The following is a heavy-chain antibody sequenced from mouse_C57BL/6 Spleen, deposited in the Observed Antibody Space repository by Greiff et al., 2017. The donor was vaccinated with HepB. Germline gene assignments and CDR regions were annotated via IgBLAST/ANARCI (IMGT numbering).Heavy chain of an antibody. CDR3: ARHGSSHGDYAMDY. D-gene: IGHD1-1*01. V-gene: IGHV2-6-1*01. Sequence: VKLVESGPGLVAPSQSLSITCTVSGFSLTSYGVHWVRQPPGKGLEWLVVIWSDGSTTYNSALKSRLSISKDNSKSQVFLKMNSLQTDDTAMYYCARHGSSHGDYAMDYWGQGTSVTVSS. J-gene: IGHJ4*01. CDR1: GFSLTSYG. CDR2: IWSDGST.